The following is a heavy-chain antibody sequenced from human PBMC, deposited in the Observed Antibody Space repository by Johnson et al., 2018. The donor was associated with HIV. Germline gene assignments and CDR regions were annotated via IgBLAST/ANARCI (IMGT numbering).Heavy chain of an antibody. V-gene: IGHV3-7*01. J-gene: IGHJ3*02. CDR2: IKQDGSEK. CDR3: ARDPTYYYDSSGYIQGGAFDI. Sequence: VQLVESGGGVVQPGRSLRLSCAASGFTFSSYGMHWVRQAPGKGLEWVANIKQDGSEKYYVDSVKGGFTISRDNAKNSLYLQMNSLRAEDTAVYYCARDPTYYYDSSGYIQGGAFDIWGQGTMVTVSS. CDR1: GFTFSSYG. D-gene: IGHD3-22*01.